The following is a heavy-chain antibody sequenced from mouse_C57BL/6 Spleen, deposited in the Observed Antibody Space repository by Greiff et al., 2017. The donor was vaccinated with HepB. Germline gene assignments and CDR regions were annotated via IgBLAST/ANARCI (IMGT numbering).Heavy chain of an antibody. CDR3: AIITTVRDYAMDY. V-gene: IGHV1-52*01. J-gene: IGHJ4*01. D-gene: IGHD1-1*01. CDR2: IDPSDSET. Sequence: QVQLQQSGAELVRPGSSVKLSCKASGYTFTSYWMHWVKQRPIQGLEWIGNIDPSDSETPYNQKFKDKATLTVDKSSSTAYMQLSSLTSEDSAVYYCAIITTVRDYAMDYWGQGTSVTVSS. CDR1: GYTFTSYW.